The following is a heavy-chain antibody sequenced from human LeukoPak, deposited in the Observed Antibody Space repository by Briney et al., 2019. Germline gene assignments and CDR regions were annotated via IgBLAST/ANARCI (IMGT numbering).Heavy chain of an antibody. D-gene: IGHD6-13*01. V-gene: IGHV4-39*07. CDR3: ARGPDSSSRHGADWFDP. Sequence: PSETLSLTCTVSGGSISRSAYYWGWIRQPPGKGLEWIGSMYESGSTLYNPSLKSRVTISVDTSKNQFSLKLSSVTAADTAVYYCARGPDSSSRHGADWFDPWGQGTLVTVSS. J-gene: IGHJ5*02. CDR1: GGSISRSAYY. CDR2: MYESGST.